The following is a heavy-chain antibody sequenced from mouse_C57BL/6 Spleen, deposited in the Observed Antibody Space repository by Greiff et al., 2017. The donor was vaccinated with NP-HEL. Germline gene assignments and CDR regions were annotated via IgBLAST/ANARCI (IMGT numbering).Heavy chain of an antibody. CDR3: ARWYYGSSYGGYFDG. D-gene: IGHD1-1*01. Sequence: VQLQQSGAELAKPGASVKLSCKASGYTFTSYWMHWVKQRPGQGLEWIGYINPSSGYTKYNQKFKDKATLTADKSSSTAYMQLSSLTSEDSAVYYCARWYYGSSYGGYFDGWGTGTTVTVSS. CDR1: GYTFTSYW. J-gene: IGHJ1*03. V-gene: IGHV1-7*01. CDR2: INPSSGYT.